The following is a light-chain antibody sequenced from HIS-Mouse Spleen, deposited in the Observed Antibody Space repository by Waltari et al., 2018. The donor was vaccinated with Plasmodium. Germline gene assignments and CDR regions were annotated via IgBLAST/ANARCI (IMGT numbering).Light chain of an antibody. V-gene: IGLV2-14*03. CDR3: SSYTSSSTRV. CDR2: DVS. J-gene: IGLJ3*02. Sequence: QSALTQPASVSGSPGQSITISCPGTSSDVGGYHYVSWYQPHPGKAPKLMNYDVSNRPSGVSNRFSGSKSGNTASLTISGLQAEDEADYYCSSYTSSSTRVFGGGTKLTVL. CDR1: SSDVGGYHY.